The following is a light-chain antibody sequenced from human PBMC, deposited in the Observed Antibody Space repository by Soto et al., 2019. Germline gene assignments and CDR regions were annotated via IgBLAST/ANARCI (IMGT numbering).Light chain of an antibody. CDR2: EVR. Sequence: QSALTQPASVSGSPGQSVTISCTGTSSDVGGYNYVSWYQQYPGKAPKLMIYEVRERPSGVSSRFSGSKSGNTASLTISGLQSEDEADYYCTSYSSTSAWLFGGGTQLTVL. V-gene: IGLV2-14*01. CDR3: TSYSSTSAWL. J-gene: IGLJ3*02. CDR1: SSDVGGYNY.